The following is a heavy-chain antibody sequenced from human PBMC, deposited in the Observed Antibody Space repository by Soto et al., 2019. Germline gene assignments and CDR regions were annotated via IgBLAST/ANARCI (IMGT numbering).Heavy chain of an antibody. Sequence: ASVKVSCKASGGTFSSYAISWVRQAPGQGLEWMGGIIPIFGTANYAQKFQGRVTITADESTSTAYMELSSLRSEDTAVYYCARGIGWERGGNDAFDIWGQGTMVTVSS. D-gene: IGHD1-26*01. CDR1: GGTFSSYA. CDR3: ARGIGWERGGNDAFDI. J-gene: IGHJ3*02. CDR2: IIPIFGTA. V-gene: IGHV1-69*13.